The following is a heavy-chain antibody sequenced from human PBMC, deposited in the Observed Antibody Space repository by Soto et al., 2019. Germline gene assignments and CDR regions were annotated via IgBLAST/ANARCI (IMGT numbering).Heavy chain of an antibody. V-gene: IGHV3-64D*06. CDR3: VKDLSRIAAQFDY. J-gene: IGHJ4*02. CDR1: GFSFSSYA. Sequence: LRLSCSASGFSFSSYAMHWVRQAPGKGLGYVSVITSNGGSTYYADSVKGRFTISRDDSKNTLYLQMSSLRAEDTAVYYCVKDLSRIAAQFDYWGQGTLVTVSS. CDR2: ITSNGGST. D-gene: IGHD6-13*01.